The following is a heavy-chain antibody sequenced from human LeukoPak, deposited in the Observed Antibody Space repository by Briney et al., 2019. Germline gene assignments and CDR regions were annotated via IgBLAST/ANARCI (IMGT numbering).Heavy chain of an antibody. D-gene: IGHD1-1*01. CDR1: GGSISSGSYY. CDR3: ARDVPLRLGNYFDY. J-gene: IGHJ4*02. CDR2: IYTSGSA. V-gene: IGHV4-61*02. Sequence: PSETLSLTCTVSGGSISSGSYYWRWLRQPAGKGLEWIGRIYTSGSANYNPSLKSRVTISVDTSKNQFSLKLSSVTAADTAVYYCARDVPLRLGNYFDYWGQGTLVTVSS.